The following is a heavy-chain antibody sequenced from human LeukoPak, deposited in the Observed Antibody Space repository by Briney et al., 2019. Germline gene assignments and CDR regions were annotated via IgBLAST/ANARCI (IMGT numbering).Heavy chain of an antibody. CDR2: ISSSGSTI. V-gene: IGHV3-48*03. D-gene: IGHD3/OR15-3a*01. CDR1: GFTFSSYE. J-gene: IGHJ3*02. Sequence: GGSLRLSCAASGFTFSSYEMNWVRQAPGKGLEWVSYISSSGSTIYYADSVKGRFTISRDNAKNSLYPQMNSLRAEDTAVYYCAREGTGDAFDIWGQGTMVTVSS. CDR3: AREGTGDAFDI.